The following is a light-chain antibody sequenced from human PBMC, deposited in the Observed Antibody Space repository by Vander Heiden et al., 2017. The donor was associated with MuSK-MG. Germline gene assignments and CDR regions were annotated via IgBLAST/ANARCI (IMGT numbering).Light chain of an antibody. CDR2: EVS. J-gene: IGKJ1*01. CDR1: QSLLHSDGKTH. V-gene: IGKV2D-29*01. Sequence: DLVMIQTPLSLSVTPGQPAAISCKSSQSLLHSDGKTHMSWYLQKPGQPPQLLIYEVSNRFYGVSDRFSGSGSGTDFTLQISRVEAEDVGVYYCMQSKQFPWTFGQGTKVDIK. CDR3: MQSKQFPWT.